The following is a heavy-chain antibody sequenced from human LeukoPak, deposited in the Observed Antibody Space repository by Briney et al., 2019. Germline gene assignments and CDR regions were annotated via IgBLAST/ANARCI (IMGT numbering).Heavy chain of an antibody. V-gene: IGHV3-48*01. Sequence: GGSLRLSCAASGFIFDDHGMNWVRQAPGKGLEWVSYISSSSSTIYYADSVKGRFTISRDNAKNSLYLQMNSLRAEDTAVYYCARDTYGSGWYMFGYWGQGTLVTVSS. CDR1: GFIFDDHG. D-gene: IGHD6-19*01. CDR2: ISSSSSTI. CDR3: ARDTYGSGWYMFGY. J-gene: IGHJ4*02.